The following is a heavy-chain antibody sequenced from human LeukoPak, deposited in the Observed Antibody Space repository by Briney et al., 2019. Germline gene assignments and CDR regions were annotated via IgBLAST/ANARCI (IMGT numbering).Heavy chain of an antibody. Sequence: SVKVSCKASEGTFNSYAISWVRQAPGQGLEWMGGVIPIYGTADYTQKFQGRVTITADESTSTAYMELSGLRSEDTAVYYCATNTFYYDGGGYRPHYWGQGTLVTVSS. J-gene: IGHJ4*02. CDR2: VIPIYGTA. V-gene: IGHV1-69*13. CDR1: EGTFNSYA. CDR3: ATNTFYYDGGGYRPHY. D-gene: IGHD3-22*01.